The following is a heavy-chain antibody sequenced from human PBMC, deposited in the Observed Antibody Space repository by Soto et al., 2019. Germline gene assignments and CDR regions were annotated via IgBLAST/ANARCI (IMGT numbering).Heavy chain of an antibody. Sequence: VQLVESGGGVVQPGTSLRLSCAASGFSFSSHGMHWVRQAPGKGLEGVALISFDGSIKYYGDSVKGRLSISRDNSKNTLYLQMNSLRTEDTAVYYCAKYRGGSLGMTHYYYVLDVWGQGTTVTVSS. CDR2: ISFDGSIK. CDR1: GFSFSSHG. D-gene: IGHD2-21*01. J-gene: IGHJ6*02. CDR3: AKYRGGSLGMTHYYYVLDV. V-gene: IGHV3-30*18.